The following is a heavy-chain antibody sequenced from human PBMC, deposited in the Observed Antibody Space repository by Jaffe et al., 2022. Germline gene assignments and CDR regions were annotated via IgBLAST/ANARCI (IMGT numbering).Heavy chain of an antibody. CDR1: GFTFSSYE. CDR2: ISSSGSTI. D-gene: IGHD5-12*01. CDR3: ARGGREMATGSFDY. J-gene: IGHJ4*02. V-gene: IGHV3-48*03. Sequence: EVQLVESGGGLVQPGGSLRLSCAASGFTFSSYEMNWVRQAPGKGLEWVSYISSSGSTIYYADSVKGRFTISRDNAKNSLYLQMNSLRAEDTAVYYCARGGREMATGSFDYWGQGTLVTVSS.